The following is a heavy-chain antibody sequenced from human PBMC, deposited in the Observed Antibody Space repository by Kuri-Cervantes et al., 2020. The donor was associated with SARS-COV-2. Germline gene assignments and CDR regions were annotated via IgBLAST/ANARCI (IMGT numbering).Heavy chain of an antibody. V-gene: IGHV3-48*04. CDR3: AREYTSSSPFES. Sequence: GGSLRLSCAASGFTFSSYSVNWVRQAPGKGLEWVSFISSGSTTKYYADSVMGRFIISRDNAKNSLSLQMNSLRVEDMAVYYCAREYTSSSPFESWGQGTLVTVSS. CDR1: GFTFSSYS. J-gene: IGHJ4*02. CDR2: ISSGSTTK. D-gene: IGHD6-6*01.